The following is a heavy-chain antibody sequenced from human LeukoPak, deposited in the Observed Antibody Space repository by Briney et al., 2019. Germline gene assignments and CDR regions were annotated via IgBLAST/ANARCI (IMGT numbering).Heavy chain of an antibody. CDR2: IKQDGSEK. CDR1: GFTFSDYW. J-gene: IGHJ4*02. V-gene: IGHV3-7*03. Sequence: GGSLRLSCTTSGFTFSDYWMTWVRQAPGKGLEWVANIKQDGSEKYYVDSVNGRFTISRDNAKNSLYLQMDCLRADDTAVYYCAGDGGYCRGGTCYSTNWGQGTRVTVSS. D-gene: IGHD2-15*01. CDR3: AGDGGYCRGGTCYSTN.